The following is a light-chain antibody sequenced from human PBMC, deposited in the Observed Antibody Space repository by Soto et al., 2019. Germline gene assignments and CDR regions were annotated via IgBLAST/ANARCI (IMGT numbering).Light chain of an antibody. CDR2: GNI. CDR1: SSNIGAGYD. V-gene: IGLV1-40*01. J-gene: IGLJ1*01. CDR3: VSFAGGTYV. Sequence: QSVLTQPPSVSGAPGQRVTISCTGSSSNIGAGYDVHWYQQRPGTAPKLLIFGNINRPSGVPDRFSGSKSGTPASLAITGLQAEDEADYYCVSFAGGTYVFGTGTKVTVL.